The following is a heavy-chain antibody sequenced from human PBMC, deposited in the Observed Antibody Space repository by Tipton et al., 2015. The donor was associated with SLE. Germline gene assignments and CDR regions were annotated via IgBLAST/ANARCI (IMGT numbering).Heavy chain of an antibody. CDR1: GFTFSDNY. CDR2: INHSGST. D-gene: IGHD3-10*01. Sequence: AVSGFTFSDNYMTWIRQPPGNGLEWIGEINHSGSTNYNPSLKSRVTISVDTSKNQFSLTLTSVTAADTAVYYCARDVMGRTTTDRGTYQYYYYMDFWGKGTTVTVSS. CDR3: ARDVMGRTTTDRGTYQYYYYMDF. V-gene: IGHV4-34*01. J-gene: IGHJ6*03.